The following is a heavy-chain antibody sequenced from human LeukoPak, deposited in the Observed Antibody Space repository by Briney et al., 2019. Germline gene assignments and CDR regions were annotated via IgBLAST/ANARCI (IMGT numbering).Heavy chain of an antibody. CDR1: GYSFTSYW. D-gene: IGHD6-19*01. Sequence: GESLKISCKGSGYSFTSYWIGWVRQMPGKGLEWMRIIYPGDSDTRYSPSFQGQVTISADKSISTAYLQWSSLKASDTAMYYCARHIAVAGTRWYFDLWGRGTLVTVSS. CDR3: ARHIAVAGTRWYFDL. V-gene: IGHV5-51*01. J-gene: IGHJ2*01. CDR2: IYPGDSDT.